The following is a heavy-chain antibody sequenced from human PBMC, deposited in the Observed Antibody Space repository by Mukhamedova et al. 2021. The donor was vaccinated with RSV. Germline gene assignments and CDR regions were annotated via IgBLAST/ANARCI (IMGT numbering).Heavy chain of an antibody. J-gene: IGHJ4*02. Sequence: STWDADSVKGRFTISRDNAKNSLYLQMNSLRAEDTALYYCAKDRGFGDLCLFFDYWGQGTLVTVSS. V-gene: IGHV3-9*01. CDR3: AKDRGFGDLCLFFDY. D-gene: IGHD3-10*01. CDR2: ST.